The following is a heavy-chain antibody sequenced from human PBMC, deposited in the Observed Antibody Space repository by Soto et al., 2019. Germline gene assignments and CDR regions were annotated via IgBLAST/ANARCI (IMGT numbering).Heavy chain of an antibody. CDR1: GYTFTDYY. Sequence: QVQLVQSGAEVREPGASVKVPCKASGYTFTDYYIHWVRQAPGQGLEWMGWINPKSGGTNYGQSFQGRVTMTRDTSISTAYMELSGLTSDDTAVYYCARSALVLGVYLPTADCFDPWGQGTLVTVSS. CDR2: INPKSGGT. V-gene: IGHV1-2*02. D-gene: IGHD2-8*01. J-gene: IGHJ5*02. CDR3: ARSALVLGVYLPTADCFDP.